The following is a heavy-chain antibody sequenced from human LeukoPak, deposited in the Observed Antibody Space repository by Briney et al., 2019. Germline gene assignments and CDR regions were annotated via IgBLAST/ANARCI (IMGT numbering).Heavy chain of an antibody. D-gene: IGHD4-11*01. V-gene: IGHV1-69-2*01. Sequence: ASVKVSCKVSGYTFTDYYMHWVQQAPEKGLEWMGYVDPEDGETFYAEKFQDRVTTTADTSIDTTYMELSSLRSEDTAVYFCATGPGYSHNYWGQGTLVTVSS. J-gene: IGHJ4*02. CDR1: GYTFTDYY. CDR3: ATGPGYSHNY. CDR2: VDPEDGET.